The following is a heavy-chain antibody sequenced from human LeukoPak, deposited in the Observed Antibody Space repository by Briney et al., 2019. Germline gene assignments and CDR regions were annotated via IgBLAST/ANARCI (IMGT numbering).Heavy chain of an antibody. D-gene: IGHD6-19*01. V-gene: IGHV3-33*01. CDR2: IWYDGSKK. CDR3: ARDLGTAGSFYFDY. CDR1: GFDFSSYG. J-gene: IGHJ4*02. Sequence: PGRSLRLSCVASGFDFSSYGMHWVRQTPGKGLEWVAVIWYDGSKKYSADSLKGRFTISRDDSRSTLYLQMNSLRADDTAVYYCARDLGTAGSFYFDYWGQGTLVTVPS.